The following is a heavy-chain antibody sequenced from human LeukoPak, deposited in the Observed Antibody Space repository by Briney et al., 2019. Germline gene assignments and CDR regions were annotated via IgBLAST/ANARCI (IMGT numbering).Heavy chain of an antibody. CDR1: GGTFSSYA. CDR3: ARPGEVMVYDYYGLDV. D-gene: IGHD2-8*01. J-gene: IGHJ6*02. V-gene: IGHV1-69*01. Sequence: SVKVSCKASGGTFSSYAISWVRQAPGQGLEWMGGIISIFGTANYAQKFQGRVTITADESTSTAYMELSRLRSDDTAVYYCARPGEVMVYDYYGLDVWGQGTTVTVSS. CDR2: IISIFGTA.